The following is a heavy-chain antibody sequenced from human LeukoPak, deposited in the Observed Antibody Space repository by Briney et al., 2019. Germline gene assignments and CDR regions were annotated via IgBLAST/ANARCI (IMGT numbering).Heavy chain of an antibody. CDR3: ASVRRGFGESSKYYSYYYMDV. D-gene: IGHD3-10*01. CDR2: IYYSGST. CDR1: GGSISSSSYY. J-gene: IGHJ6*03. V-gene: IGHV4-39*01. Sequence: PSETLSLTCTVSGGSISSSSYYWGWIRQPSGKGLEWIANIYYSGSTYYNPSLKSRVTISVDTSKNQLSLKLSAVTAADTAVYYYASVRRGFGESSKYYSYYYMDVWGNGTTVPIS.